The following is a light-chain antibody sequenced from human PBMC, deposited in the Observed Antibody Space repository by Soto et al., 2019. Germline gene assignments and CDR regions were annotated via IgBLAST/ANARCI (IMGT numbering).Light chain of an antibody. CDR1: SSNIGAGYD. J-gene: IGLJ2*01. CDR3: QSYDRSLSGLV. V-gene: IGLV1-40*01. CDR2: GNS. Sequence: QSVLTQPPSVSGAPGQRVTIYCTGSSSNIGAGYDVHWYQQLPGTAPKLLIYGNSNRPSGVPDRFSGSKSGTSASLAITGLQAEDVADYYCQSYDRSLSGLVFGGGTKLTVL.